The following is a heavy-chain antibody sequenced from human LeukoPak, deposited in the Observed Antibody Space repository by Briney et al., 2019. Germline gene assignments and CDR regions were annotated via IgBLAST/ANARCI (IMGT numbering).Heavy chain of an antibody. J-gene: IGHJ4*02. CDR1: GYTLTSYG. V-gene: IGHV1-18*01. Sequence: ASVTVSCKASGYTLTSYGISGVRQAPGQGREWMGWTSAYNGNPNYAQKLQGRVTITTETSPSTAYMELRSLRSDDTAVYYWAKGTTTFDYWGQGTLVTVSS. CDR3: AKGTTTFDY. CDR2: TSAYNGNP. D-gene: IGHD1-1*01.